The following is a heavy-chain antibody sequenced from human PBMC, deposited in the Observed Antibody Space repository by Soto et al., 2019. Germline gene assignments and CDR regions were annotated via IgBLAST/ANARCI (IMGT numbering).Heavy chain of an antibody. V-gene: IGHV1-8*01. J-gene: IGHJ4*02. CDR1: GYTFTSYD. CDR3: AREDTAMVTGFDY. Sequence: ASVKVSCKASGYTFTSYDINWVRQATGQGLEWMGWMNPNSGSTSYAQKFQGRVTMTRDTSTSTVYMELSSLRSEDTAVYYCAREDTAMVTGFDYWGQGTLVNVSS. CDR2: MNPNSGST. D-gene: IGHD5-18*01.